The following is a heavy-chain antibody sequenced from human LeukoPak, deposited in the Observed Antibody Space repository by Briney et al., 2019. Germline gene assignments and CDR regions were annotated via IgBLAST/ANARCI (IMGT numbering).Heavy chain of an antibody. CDR1: GFTFNSYA. D-gene: IGHD3-16*02. CDR3: ARDRKIPSD. J-gene: IGHJ4*02. V-gene: IGHV3-66*02. Sequence: GGSLRLSCAASGFTFNSYAMTWVRQAPGKGLEWVSVIYSGGTTYYADSVKGRFTISRDNSKNTLYLQMNSLRADDTAVYYCARDRKIPSDWGQGTLVTVSS. CDR2: IYSGGTT.